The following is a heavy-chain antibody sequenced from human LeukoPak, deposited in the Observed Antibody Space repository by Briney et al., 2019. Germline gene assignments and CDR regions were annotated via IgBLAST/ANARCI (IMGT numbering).Heavy chain of an antibody. J-gene: IGHJ4*02. CDR2: MNPNSGNT. V-gene: IGHV1-8*01. CDR1: GYTFTSND. D-gene: IGHD3-10*01. CDR3: ARAFSGELNDY. Sequence: ASVKLSCKASGYTFTSNDINWVRQATGQGLEWMGWMNPNSGNTGYAQKFQGRVTMARNTSISTAYMELSSLRSEDTAVYYCARAFSGELNDYWGQGTLVTVSS.